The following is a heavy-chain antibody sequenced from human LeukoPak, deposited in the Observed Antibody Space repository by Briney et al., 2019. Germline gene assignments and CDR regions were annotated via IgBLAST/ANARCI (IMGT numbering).Heavy chain of an antibody. CDR3: VRERLRLEGNYFDY. J-gene: IGHJ4*02. D-gene: IGHD5-12*01. V-gene: IGHV3-11*04. CDR2: ISSGGSTT. Sequence: GGSLRLSCAASRFTFSTAWMSWVRQAPGKGLEWVSYISSGGSTTYYVDSLKGRFTISRDNAKNSLYLQMNSLRAEDTAVYYCVRERLRLEGNYFDYWGQGTLVTVSS. CDR1: RFTFSTAW.